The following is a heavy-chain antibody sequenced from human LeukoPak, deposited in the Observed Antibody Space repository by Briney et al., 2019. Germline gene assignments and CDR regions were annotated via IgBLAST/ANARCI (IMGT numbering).Heavy chain of an antibody. Sequence: SETLSLTCAVYGGSFSGYYWSWIRQPPGKGLEWIGEINHSGSTSYNPSLKSRVTISVDTSKNQFSLKLSSVTAADTAVYYCARVGGSSWPFDYWGQGTLVTVSS. CDR3: ARVGGSSWPFDY. V-gene: IGHV4-34*01. CDR1: GGSFSGYY. D-gene: IGHD6-13*01. CDR2: INHSGST. J-gene: IGHJ4*02.